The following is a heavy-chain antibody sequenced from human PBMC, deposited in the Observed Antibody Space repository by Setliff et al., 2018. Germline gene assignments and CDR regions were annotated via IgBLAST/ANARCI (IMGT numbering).Heavy chain of an antibody. J-gene: IGHJ6*03. CDR2: INHSGST. Sequence: PSETLSLTCAVSGFSISSGYYWGWIRQPPGKGLEWVGEINHSGSTNYNPSLKSRVAISVDTSKNQFSLKLSSVTAADTAVYYCARLRDSMVRGVSDFYYYYYYMDVWGKGTTVTVSS. CDR1: GFSISSGYY. V-gene: IGHV4-38-2*01. CDR3: ARLRDSMVRGVSDFYYYYYYMDV. D-gene: IGHD3-10*01.